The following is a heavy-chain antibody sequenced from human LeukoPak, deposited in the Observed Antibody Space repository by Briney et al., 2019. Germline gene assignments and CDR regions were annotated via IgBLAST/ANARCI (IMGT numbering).Heavy chain of an antibody. CDR1: GGAFSGYY. J-gene: IGHJ4*02. V-gene: IGHV4-34*01. CDR2: SKHSGST. Sequence: SETLSLTCAVYGGAFSGYYLSWIGQPPGKGLGWIGGSKHSGSTNYNPSLKSRVQISVDTSQNQFSPKLSSVPAADTAVYYCARGSPPLWVRVKYFDYWGQGNLVTVSS. D-gene: IGHD2-21*01. CDR3: ARGSPPLWVRVKYFDY.